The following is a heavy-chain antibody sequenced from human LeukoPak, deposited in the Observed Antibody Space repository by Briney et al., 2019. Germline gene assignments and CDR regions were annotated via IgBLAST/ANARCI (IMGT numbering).Heavy chain of an antibody. J-gene: IGHJ4*02. CDR3: AKDLRAFRGSGGPYVDN. V-gene: IGHV3-30*18. CDR1: GFTFSNYG. D-gene: IGHD3-10*01. Sequence: GGSLRLSCAASGFTFSNYGMQWVRQAPGKGLEWVALISYDGSHKSYADSVKGRSTISRDTSRNTLFLQMSSLRTEDTAVYYCAKDLRAFRGSGGPYVDNWGQGTLVTVSS. CDR2: ISYDGSHK.